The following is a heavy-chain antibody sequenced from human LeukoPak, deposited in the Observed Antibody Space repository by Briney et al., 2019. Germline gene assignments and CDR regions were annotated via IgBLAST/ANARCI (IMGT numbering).Heavy chain of an antibody. Sequence: SETLSLTCTVSGGSISSYYWSWIRQPPGKGLEWIGYIYYSGRTNYNPSLRSRVTIPVDTSKNQFSLILSSVTAADTAVYYCARGVDYYGVWGQGTLVTVSS. J-gene: IGHJ4*02. CDR2: IYYSGRT. D-gene: IGHD3-10*01. V-gene: IGHV4-59*08. CDR1: GGSISSYY. CDR3: ARGVDYYGV.